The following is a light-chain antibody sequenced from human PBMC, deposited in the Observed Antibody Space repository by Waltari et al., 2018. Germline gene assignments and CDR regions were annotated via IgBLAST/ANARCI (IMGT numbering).Light chain of an antibody. Sequence: QSGLTQPASVSGSPGQSITISCIGTSSDIGAYDYVSWYQQHPGKAPKLLIYDVRDRPSGGSHRFSGSKSCNAASLTISGLQAEDAATYYCSSPTTRSTQVFGSGTKVTV. CDR3: SSPTTRSTQV. J-gene: IGLJ1*01. V-gene: IGLV2-14*01. CDR2: DVR. CDR1: SSDIGAYDY.